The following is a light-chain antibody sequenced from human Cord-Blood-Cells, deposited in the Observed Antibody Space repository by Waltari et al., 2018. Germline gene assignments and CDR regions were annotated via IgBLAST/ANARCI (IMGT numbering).Light chain of an antibody. V-gene: IGKV4-1*01. CDR3: QQYYSTPLT. Sequence: DLVMTQSPDSLAVSLGERATINRKSSQSVLYSSNNKNYLAWYQQKPGPPPKLLIYWASTRESGVPDRFSGSGSETDFTLTHSSLRAEDVAVYYCQQYYSTPLTFGGGTKVEIK. CDR2: WAS. CDR1: QSVLYSSNNKNY. J-gene: IGKJ4*01.